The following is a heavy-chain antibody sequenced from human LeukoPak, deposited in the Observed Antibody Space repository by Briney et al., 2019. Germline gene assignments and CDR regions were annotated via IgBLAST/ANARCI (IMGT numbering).Heavy chain of an antibody. J-gene: IGHJ6*03. CDR1: GGSFSGYY. V-gene: IGHV4-34*01. Sequence: SETLSFTCAVYGGSFSGYYWSWIRQPPGKGLEWIGEINHSGSTNYNPSLKSRVTISVDTSKNQFSLKLSSVTAADTAVYYCARDASYGYFRYYSYYMDVWGKGTTVTVS. CDR2: INHSGST. CDR3: ARDASYGYFRYYSYYMDV. D-gene: IGHD5-18*01.